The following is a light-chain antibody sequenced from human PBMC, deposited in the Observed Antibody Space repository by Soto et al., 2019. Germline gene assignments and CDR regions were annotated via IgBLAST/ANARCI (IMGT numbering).Light chain of an antibody. CDR3: ATWDETLSGHV. CDR2: RND. J-gene: IGLJ1*01. CDR1: SSNIKTNY. V-gene: IGLV1-47*01. Sequence: QSVLTHPPSSSGTPWQRVVSSCSGSSSNIKTNYVHWYQQLPGMGPKLLIYRNDQRPSGVPDRFSGSKSGTSASLAISGLRSEDEAEYYCATWDETLSGHVFGTGTKVTVL.